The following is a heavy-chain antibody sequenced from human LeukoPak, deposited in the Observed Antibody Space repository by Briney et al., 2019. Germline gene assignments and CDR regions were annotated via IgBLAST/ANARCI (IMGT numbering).Heavy chain of an antibody. D-gene: IGHD2-2*01. CDR1: GGSISSYY. V-gene: IGHV4-34*01. Sequence: SETLSLTCTVSGGSISSYYWSWIRQPAGKGLEWIGEINHSGSTNYNPSLKSRVTISVDTSKNQFSLKLSSVTAADTAVYYCARHVALGYCSSTSCYGRALPRFDYWGQGTLVTVSS. CDR3: ARHVALGYCSSTSCYGRALPRFDY. CDR2: INHSGST. J-gene: IGHJ4*02.